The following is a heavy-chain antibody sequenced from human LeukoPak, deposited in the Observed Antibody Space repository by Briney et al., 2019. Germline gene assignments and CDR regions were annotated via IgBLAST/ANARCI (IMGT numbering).Heavy chain of an antibody. Sequence: ASVKVSCKASGYTFTSYGISWVRQAPGQGLEWMGLISAYNGNTNYAQKLQGRVTMTTDTSTSTAYMELRSLRSDDTAVYYCARDRYSSSWANFDYWGQGTLVTVSS. D-gene: IGHD6-13*01. J-gene: IGHJ4*02. V-gene: IGHV1-18*04. CDR1: GYTFTSYG. CDR3: ARDRYSSSWANFDY. CDR2: ISAYNGNT.